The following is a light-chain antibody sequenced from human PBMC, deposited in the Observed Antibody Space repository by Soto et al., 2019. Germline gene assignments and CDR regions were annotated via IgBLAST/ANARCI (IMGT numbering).Light chain of an antibody. CDR1: QSLGHSNGYNY. J-gene: IGKJ1*01. CDR3: LKYGSSPTWK. V-gene: IGKV2-28*01. CDR2: LGS. Sequence: VVPRSRLSRCATRAQEPSISCRPSQSLGHSNGYNYLDWYLQKPAQSPQLXXYLGSNRAYGVPDRFSVIACGTDLTLNISRLEPEAFAVYHGLKYGSSPTWKIGQGTKVDIK.